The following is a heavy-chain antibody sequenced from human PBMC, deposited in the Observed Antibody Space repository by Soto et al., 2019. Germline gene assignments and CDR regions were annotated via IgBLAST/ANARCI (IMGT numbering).Heavy chain of an antibody. CDR3: ASTAMVYYYYYYGMDV. V-gene: IGHV3-53*01. CDR2: IYSGGST. CDR1: GFTVSSNY. J-gene: IGHJ6*02. D-gene: IGHD5-18*01. Sequence: PGGSLRLSCAASGFTVSSNYMSWVRQAPGKGLEWVSVIYSGGSTYYADSVKGRFTISRDNSKNTLYLQMNSLRAEDTAVYYCASTAMVYYYYYYGMDVWGQGTTVTVSS.